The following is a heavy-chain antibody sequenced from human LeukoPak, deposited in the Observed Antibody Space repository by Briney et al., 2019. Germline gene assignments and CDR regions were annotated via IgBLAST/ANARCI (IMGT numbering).Heavy chain of an antibody. D-gene: IGHD2-8*02. Sequence: GGSLRLSCAASGFTFSSYAMHWVRQAPGKGLEWVAVISYDGSNKYYADSVKGRFTISRDNSKNTLYLQMNSLRAEDTAVYYCARDLLADVWGKGTTVTVSS. CDR2: ISYDGSNK. CDR3: ARDLLADV. V-gene: IGHV3-30*04. J-gene: IGHJ6*04. CDR1: GFTFSSYA.